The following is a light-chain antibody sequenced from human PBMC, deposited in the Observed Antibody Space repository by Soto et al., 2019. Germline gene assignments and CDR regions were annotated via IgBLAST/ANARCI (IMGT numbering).Light chain of an antibody. CDR3: GTWDSSLSGVV. V-gene: IGLV1-51*01. CDR2: DNN. Sequence: QSVLTQPPSVSAAPGQKVTISCSGSSSNIGNNYVSWYQQLPGTAPKLLIYDNNKRPSGIPDRFSCSKSGTSATLGITGLQTGDEADYYCGTWDSSLSGVVFGGGTKVNVL. CDR1: SSNIGNNY. J-gene: IGLJ2*01.